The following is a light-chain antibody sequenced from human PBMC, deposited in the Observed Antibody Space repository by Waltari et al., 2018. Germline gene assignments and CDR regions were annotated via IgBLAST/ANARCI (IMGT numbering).Light chain of an antibody. V-gene: IGKV1-8*01. CDR1: QGISSY. Sequence: AIRMTQSPSSFSASTGDRVTITCRASQGISSYLTWYQQKPGQAPKLLIYAASTLQSGVPSRFSGSGSGTDFTLTISCLQSEDFATYYCQQYYSYPPIFGPGTKVDIK. CDR2: AAS. CDR3: QQYYSYPPI. J-gene: IGKJ3*01.